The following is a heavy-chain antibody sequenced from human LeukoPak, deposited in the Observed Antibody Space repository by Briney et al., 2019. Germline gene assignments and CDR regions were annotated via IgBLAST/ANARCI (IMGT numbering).Heavy chain of an antibody. D-gene: IGHD3-10*01. CDR2: IYYSGYT. V-gene: IGHV4-59*01. Sequence: PSETLSLTCTVSGGSISSYYWSWIRQPPGKGLEWIGYIYYSGYTNYNPSLKSRVTISVDTSKNQFSLRLSSVTAADAAVYYCARTTMVRGTYYMDVWGKGTTVTISS. CDR3: ARTTMVRGTYYMDV. CDR1: GGSISSYY. J-gene: IGHJ6*03.